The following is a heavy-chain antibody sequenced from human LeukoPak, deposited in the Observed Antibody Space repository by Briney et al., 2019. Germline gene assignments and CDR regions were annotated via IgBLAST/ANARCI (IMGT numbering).Heavy chain of an antibody. CDR2: ISGSGGST. J-gene: IGHJ4*02. CDR3: AKDPHRTTVIPHFDY. D-gene: IGHD4-17*01. V-gene: IGHV3-23*01. CDR1: GFTXXXYA. Sequence: GFTXXXYAMXWXRQAPGKGLEWVSAISGSGGSTYYADSVKGRFTISRDNSKNTLYLQMNSLRAEDTAVYYCAKDPHRTTVIPHFDYWGQGTLVTVSS.